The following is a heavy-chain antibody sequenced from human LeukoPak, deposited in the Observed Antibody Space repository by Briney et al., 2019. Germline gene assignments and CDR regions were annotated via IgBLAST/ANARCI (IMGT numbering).Heavy chain of an antibody. CDR1: GFTFRTYA. V-gene: IGHV3-23*01. CDR2: ITGNGGST. CDR3: ARDAQIIAAAAGGFDP. Sequence: GGSLRLSCAASGFTFRTYAMTWVRQAPGKGLEWVSSITGNGGSTYYADSVKGRFSISRDNSKNTLYLQMNSLRAEDTAVYYCARDAQIIAAAAGGFDPWGQGTLVTVSS. J-gene: IGHJ5*02. D-gene: IGHD6-13*01.